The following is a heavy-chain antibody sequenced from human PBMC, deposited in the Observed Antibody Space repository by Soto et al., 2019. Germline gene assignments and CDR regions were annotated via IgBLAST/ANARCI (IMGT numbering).Heavy chain of an antibody. J-gene: IGHJ4*02. CDR3: ARSGYSSGWSEKDY. CDR1: GYTFTSYG. D-gene: IGHD6-19*01. V-gene: IGHV1-18*01. Sequence: GASVKVSCKASGYTFTSYGISWVRQAPGQGLEWMGWISAYSGNTNYAQKLQGRVTMTTDTSTSTAYMELRSLRSDDTAVYYCARSGYSSGWSEKDYWGQGTLVTVSS. CDR2: ISAYSGNT.